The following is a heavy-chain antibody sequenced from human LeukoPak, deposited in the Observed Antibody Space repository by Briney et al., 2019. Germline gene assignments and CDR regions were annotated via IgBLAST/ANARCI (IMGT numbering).Heavy chain of an antibody. D-gene: IGHD3-22*01. Sequence: GGSLRLSCEASGFAFRLFPMIWARQAPGKGLEWVSSISADSTTISYADSARGRFTISRDNAKSSLYLQMNSLRAEDTAVYYCVRLRRNSDRSDYYYYYNSWGQGTLVTVSS. CDR2: ISADSTTI. CDR1: GFAFRLFP. V-gene: IGHV3-48*04. J-gene: IGHJ4*02. CDR3: VRLRRNSDRSDYYYYYNS.